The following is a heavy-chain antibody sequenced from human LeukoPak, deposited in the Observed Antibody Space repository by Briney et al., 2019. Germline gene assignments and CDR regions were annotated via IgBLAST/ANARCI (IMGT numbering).Heavy chain of an antibody. V-gene: IGHV1-46*01. CDR1: GCTFTSKY. Sequence: ASVKVSCKASGCTFTSKYIHWVRQAPGQGLEWMGMIYPRDGSTSYAQKFQGRATVTRDTSTSTVHMELSGLRSEDTAVYYCARDQEGFDYWGQGTLVTVSS. CDR3: ARDQEGFDY. J-gene: IGHJ4*02. CDR2: IYPRDGST.